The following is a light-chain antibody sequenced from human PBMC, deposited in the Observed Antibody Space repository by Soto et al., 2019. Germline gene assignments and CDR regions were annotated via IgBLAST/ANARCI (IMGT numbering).Light chain of an antibody. V-gene: IGKV1-5*03. CDR1: QTIDSW. CDR3: QQYNLYST. CDR2: KAS. Sequence: DIQMTQSPSTLSASVGDRVTIACRASQTIDSWLAWYQQKPGKAPKLLIYKASTLESGVPSRFSGSGSGTEFSLTISSLQPDDFATYYCQQYNLYSTFGPGTNVDIK. J-gene: IGKJ3*01.